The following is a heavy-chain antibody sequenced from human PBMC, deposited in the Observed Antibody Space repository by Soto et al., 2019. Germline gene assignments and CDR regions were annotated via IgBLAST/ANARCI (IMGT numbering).Heavy chain of an antibody. D-gene: IGHD3-9*01. V-gene: IGHV2-5*02. CDR2: IYWDDDK. CDR1: GFSLSTSGMG. CDR3: AHSQYFDRLFPFDY. Sequence: QITLKESGPTLVKPTQTLTLTCTFSGFSLSTSGMGVGWIRQSPGKALEWLALIYWDDDKRYSPSLKSRLTIPKDISKNQVVLTMTNMDPVDTATYYCAHSQYFDRLFPFDYWGQGTLVTVSS. J-gene: IGHJ4*02.